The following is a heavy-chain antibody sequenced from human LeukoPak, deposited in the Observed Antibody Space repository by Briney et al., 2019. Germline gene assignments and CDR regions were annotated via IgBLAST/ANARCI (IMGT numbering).Heavy chain of an antibody. Sequence: PSETLSLTCTVSGGSISSGDYYWSWIRQPPGKGLEWIGDIYYSGSTYYNPSLKSRVTISVDTSKNQFSLKLSSVTAADTAVYYCAREPYGDSAFGFDYWGQGTLVTVSS. D-gene: IGHD4-17*01. CDR3: AREPYGDSAFGFDY. J-gene: IGHJ4*02. V-gene: IGHV4-30-4*08. CDR2: IYYSGST. CDR1: GGSISSGDYY.